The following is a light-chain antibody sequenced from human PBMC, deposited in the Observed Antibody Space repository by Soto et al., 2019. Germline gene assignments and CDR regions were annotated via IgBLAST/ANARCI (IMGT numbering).Light chain of an antibody. CDR3: QQYNNWWT. V-gene: IGKV3-15*01. Sequence: ILMTQSPSTLSVPPEERATLSCRATQSVSSSLAWYQQKPGQAPRLLIYGASTRATGIPARFSGSGSGTEFTLTSNSLQSEDFAVYYCQQYNNWWTFGQGTRLEIK. CDR1: QSVSSS. J-gene: IGKJ5*01. CDR2: GAS.